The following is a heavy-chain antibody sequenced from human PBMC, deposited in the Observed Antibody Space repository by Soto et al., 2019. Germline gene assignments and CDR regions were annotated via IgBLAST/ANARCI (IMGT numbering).Heavy chain of an antibody. J-gene: IGHJ4*02. D-gene: IGHD2-21*01. V-gene: IGHV1-18*01. CDR3: ARNSPPPRE. CDR1: GYTFTSYH. CDR2: ISAYNGNT. Sequence: QVQLVQSGAEVKNPGASVKVSCKASGYTFTSYHITWVRQAPGQGLEWMGWISAYNGNTNYAQKLQARVTMTTDTSTSTAYTELRSLPPDDTAVYYSARNSPPPREWGQGTIVTLSS.